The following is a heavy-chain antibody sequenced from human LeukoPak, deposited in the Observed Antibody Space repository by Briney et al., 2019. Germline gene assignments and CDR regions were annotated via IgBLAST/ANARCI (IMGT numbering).Heavy chain of an antibody. J-gene: IGHJ4*02. D-gene: IGHD4-17*01. V-gene: IGHV3-53*01. CDR1: GFTVSSNY. CDR2: IYSGGST. Sequence: GGSLRLSCAASGFTVSSNYMSWVRQAPGKGLEWVSVIYSGGSTYYADSVKSRFTISRDNAKNSLYLQMNSLRAEDTAVYYCARGRTTVTTDYFDYWGQGTLVTVSS. CDR3: ARGRTTVTTDYFDY.